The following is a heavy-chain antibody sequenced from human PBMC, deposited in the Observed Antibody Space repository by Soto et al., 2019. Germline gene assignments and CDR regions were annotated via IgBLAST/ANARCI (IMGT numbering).Heavy chain of an antibody. Sequence: EVQLVESGGGLVQPGGSLKLSCAASGFTFSGSAFHWVRQASGKGLEWIGRIRSKAYTYATAYAASVKGRFTVSRDDSKNMAYLQMNSLKTEDTAVYYCTRQESVGYSYNHWGQGTLVTVSS. D-gene: IGHD5-18*01. V-gene: IGHV3-73*01. CDR2: IRSKAYTYAT. J-gene: IGHJ4*02. CDR3: TRQESVGYSYNH. CDR1: GFTFSGSA.